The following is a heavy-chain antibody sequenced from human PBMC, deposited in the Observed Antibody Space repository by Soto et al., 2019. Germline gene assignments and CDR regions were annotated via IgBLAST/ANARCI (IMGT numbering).Heavy chain of an antibody. J-gene: IGHJ5*02. CDR3: ARDKRKGVVVPAALQQTNWFDP. Sequence: ASVKVSCKASGYTFTGYYMHWVRQAPGQGLEWMGWINPNSGGTNYAQKFQGRVTMTRDTSISTAYMELSRLRSDDTAVCYCARDKRKGVVVPAALQQTNWFDPWGQGTLVTVSS. CDR1: GYTFTGYY. D-gene: IGHD2-2*02. V-gene: IGHV1-2*02. CDR2: INPNSGGT.